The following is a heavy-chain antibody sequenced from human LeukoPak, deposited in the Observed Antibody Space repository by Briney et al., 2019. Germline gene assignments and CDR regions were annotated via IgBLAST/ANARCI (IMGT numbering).Heavy chain of an antibody. CDR2: ISAYNGNT. J-gene: IGHJ4*02. CDR3: ARLDIDYSNYYFDY. Sequence: ASVKVSCKASGYTFTSYGISWVRQAPGQGLEWMGWISAYNGNTNYAQKLQGRVTITRNTSISTAYMELSSLRSDDTAVYYCARLDIDYSNYYFDYWGQGTLVTVSS. CDR1: GYTFTSYG. V-gene: IGHV1-18*01. D-gene: IGHD4-11*01.